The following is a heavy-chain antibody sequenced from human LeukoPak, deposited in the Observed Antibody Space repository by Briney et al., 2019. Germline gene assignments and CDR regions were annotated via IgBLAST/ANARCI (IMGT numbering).Heavy chain of an antibody. Sequence: PSETLSLTCTVSGGSIRSGDYYWGWIRQPPGKGLEWIGSIYYSGSTYYNPSLKSRVTISVDTSKNQFSLKLSSVTAADTAVYYCARTTWWMATEDYWGQGTLVTVSS. J-gene: IGHJ4*02. V-gene: IGHV4-39*01. CDR1: GGSIRSGDYY. D-gene: IGHD5-24*01. CDR3: ARTTWWMATEDY. CDR2: IYYSGST.